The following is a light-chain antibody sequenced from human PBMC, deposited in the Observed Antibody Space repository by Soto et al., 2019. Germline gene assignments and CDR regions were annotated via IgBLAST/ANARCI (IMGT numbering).Light chain of an antibody. J-gene: IGLJ3*02. CDR2: EDN. CDR1: SGSIASNS. Sequence: NFMLTQPHSVSESPGKTVTISCTRSSGSIASNSVQCYQQRPGSAPTTLIYEDNQRPSGVPDRFSGSNSGNTATLTISGVEVGDEADYYCQVWDISSDHGVFGGGTKVTVL. V-gene: IGLV6-57*04. CDR3: QVWDISSDHGV.